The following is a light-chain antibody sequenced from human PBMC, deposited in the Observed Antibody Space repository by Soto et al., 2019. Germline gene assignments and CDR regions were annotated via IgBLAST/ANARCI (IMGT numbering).Light chain of an antibody. CDR1: KDISSY. J-gene: IGKJ1*01. V-gene: IGKV1-39*01. Sequence: QVTQSPSSVSASVGDRVTITCQTSKDISSYLAWYQQKPGKAPKLLIYAASSLQSGVPSRFSGSGSGTDFTLTISSLQPEDFATYYCQQSYSTPVGTFGQGTKVDIK. CDR3: QQSYSTPVGT. CDR2: AAS.